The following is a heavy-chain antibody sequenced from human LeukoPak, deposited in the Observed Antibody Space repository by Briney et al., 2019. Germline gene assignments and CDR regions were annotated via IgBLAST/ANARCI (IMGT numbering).Heavy chain of an antibody. D-gene: IGHD3-22*01. V-gene: IGHV4-34*01. CDR1: GGSFSGYY. CDR2: INHSGST. CDR3: AREVKHYYDSSGYYDY. J-gene: IGHJ4*02. Sequence: SETLSLTCAVYGGSFSGYYWSWICQPPGKGLEWIGEINHSGSTNYNPSLKSRVTISVDTSKNQFSLNLSSVTAADTAVYYCAREVKHYYDSSGYYDYWGQGTLVTVSS.